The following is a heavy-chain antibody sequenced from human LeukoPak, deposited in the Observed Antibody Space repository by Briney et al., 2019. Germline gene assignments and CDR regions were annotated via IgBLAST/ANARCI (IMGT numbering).Heavy chain of an antibody. Sequence: PGGSLRLSCGASGFTFSNYWMSWVRQAPGKGLEWVANIKQDGTEKYYVDSVKGRFTISRDNAKNSLYLQMNSPRAEDTAVYYCSSLNSSGYFDYWDQGTLVTVSS. V-gene: IGHV3-7*01. CDR2: IKQDGTEK. CDR3: SSLNSSGYFDY. D-gene: IGHD3-22*01. J-gene: IGHJ4*02. CDR1: GFTFSNYW.